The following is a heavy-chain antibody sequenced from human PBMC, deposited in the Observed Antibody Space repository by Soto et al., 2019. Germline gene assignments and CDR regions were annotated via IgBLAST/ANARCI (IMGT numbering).Heavy chain of an antibody. J-gene: IGHJ4*02. CDR2: RRYDGSNK. V-gene: IGHV3-33*01. Sequence: QVQLVESGGGVVQPGRSLRLSCAASGFTFSSYGMHWVRQAPGKGLEWVAVRRYDGSNKYYADSVKGRFTISRDNSKNTLYLQMNSLLAEDTAVYYGARDGWSGGSCYSVGYWGQGTLVTVSS. CDR3: ARDGWSGGSCYSVGY. D-gene: IGHD2-15*01. CDR1: GFTFSSYG.